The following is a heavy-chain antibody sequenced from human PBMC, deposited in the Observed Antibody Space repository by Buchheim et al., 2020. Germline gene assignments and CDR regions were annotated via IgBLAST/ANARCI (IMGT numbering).Heavy chain of an antibody. CDR3: AKDDNDYGMDV. V-gene: IGHV3-30*18. CDR2: ISYDGSNK. J-gene: IGHJ6*02. CDR1: GFTFSSYG. Sequence: QVQLVESGGGVVQPGRSPRLSCAASGFTFSSYGMHWVRQAPGKGLEWVAVISYDGSNKYYADSVKGRFTISRDNSKNTLYLQMNSLRAEDTAVYYCAKDDNDYGMDVWGQGTT. D-gene: IGHD1-1*01.